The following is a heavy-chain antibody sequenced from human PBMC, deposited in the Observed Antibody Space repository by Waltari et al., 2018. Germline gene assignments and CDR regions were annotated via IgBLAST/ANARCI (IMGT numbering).Heavy chain of an antibody. CDR1: GGTFSSYT. CDR2: ILPILGIA. CDR3: AKIDYGGYFDY. V-gene: IGHV1-69*02. J-gene: IGHJ4*02. D-gene: IGHD4-17*01. Sequence: QVQLVQSGAEVKKPGSSVKVSCKASGGTFSSYTISWVRQAPGQGLEWMGRILPILGIANYAQKFQGRVTITADKSTSTAYMELSSLRSEDTAVYYCAKIDYGGYFDYWGQGTLVTVSS.